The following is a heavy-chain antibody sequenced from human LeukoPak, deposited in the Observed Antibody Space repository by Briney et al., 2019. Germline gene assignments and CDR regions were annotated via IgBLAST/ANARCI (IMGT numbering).Heavy chain of an antibody. J-gene: IGHJ5*02. D-gene: IGHD2-2*01. CDR3: ARACTSTSCHESNWFDP. CDR2: ISGYNGNT. CDR1: GYTFTNYG. Sequence: AAVTVSCKASGYTFTNYGISWVRQAPGQGLEWMGWISGYNGNTNYAVKLPGRVSVTTDISTSTAYMELRSLRPDDTAVYYCARACTSTSCHESNWFDPWGQGTLVTVSS. V-gene: IGHV1-18*01.